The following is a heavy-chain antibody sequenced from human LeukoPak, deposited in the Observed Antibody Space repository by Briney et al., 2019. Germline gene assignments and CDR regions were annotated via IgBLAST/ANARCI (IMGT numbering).Heavy chain of an antibody. CDR3: ATVGYYYDSSAPTPNWFDP. D-gene: IGHD3-22*01. CDR1: GYTLTELS. Sequence: ASVKVSCKVSGYTLTELSMHWVRQAPGKGLEWMGGFEPEDGETIYAQKFQGRVTMTEDTSTDTAYMELSSLRSEDTAVYYCATVGYYYDSSAPTPNWFDPWGQGTLVTVSS. J-gene: IGHJ5*02. CDR2: FEPEDGET. V-gene: IGHV1-24*01.